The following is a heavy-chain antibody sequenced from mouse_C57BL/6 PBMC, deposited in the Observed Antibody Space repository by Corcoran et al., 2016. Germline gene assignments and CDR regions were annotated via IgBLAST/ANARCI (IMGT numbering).Heavy chain of an antibody. CDR1: GYTFTTYG. D-gene: IGHD1-1*01. CDR2: INTYSGVP. CDR3: ARRTTVVAFDY. Sequence: QIQLVQSGPELKKPGETVKISCKASGYTFTTYGMSWVKQAPGKGLKWMGWINTYSGVPTYADDFKGRFAFSLETSASTAYLQINNLKNEDTATYFCARRTTVVAFDYWGQGTTLTVSS. J-gene: IGHJ2*01. V-gene: IGHV9-3*01.